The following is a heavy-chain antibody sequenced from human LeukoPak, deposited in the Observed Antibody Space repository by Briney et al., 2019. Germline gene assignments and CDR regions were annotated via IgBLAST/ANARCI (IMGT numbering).Heavy chain of an antibody. Sequence: GGSLRLSCTASGFTFSNYWMSWVRQAPGKGLEWVANIKKDGSEKYYVDSLKGRFTISRDNAKNILYLQMNSLRAEDTAVYYCARVFHLIDHWGQGTLVTVTS. V-gene: IGHV3-7*01. J-gene: IGHJ4*02. CDR3: ARVFHLIDH. CDR1: GFTFSNYW. CDR2: IKKDGSEK.